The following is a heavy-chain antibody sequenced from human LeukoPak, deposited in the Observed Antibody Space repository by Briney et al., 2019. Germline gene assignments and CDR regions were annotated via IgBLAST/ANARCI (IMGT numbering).Heavy chain of an antibody. D-gene: IGHD1-1*01. CDR3: VRDVTGFDY. Sequence: SQTLSLTCPISGDSVSSNSAAWNWIRQSPSRGLEWLGRTYYRSKWYTDFALSVKSRITINPDTSKNQFSLQLNPVTPDDTAVYYCVRDVTGFDYWGQGTLVAVSS. J-gene: IGHJ4*02. CDR2: TYYRSKWYT. V-gene: IGHV6-1*01. CDR1: GDSVSSNSAA.